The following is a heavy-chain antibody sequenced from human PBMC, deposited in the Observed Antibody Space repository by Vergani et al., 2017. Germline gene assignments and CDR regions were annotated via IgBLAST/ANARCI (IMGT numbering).Heavy chain of an antibody. Sequence: QVQLQESGPGLLKPSETLSLTCAVYGGSFSGYYWSWIRQPPGKGLEWIGEINHSGSTNYNPSLKSRVTISVDTSKNQFSLKLSSVTAADTAVYYCARGKAAAGRSYNWFDPWGQGTLVTVSS. CDR1: GGSFSGYY. CDR3: ARGKAAAGRSYNWFDP. J-gene: IGHJ5*02. D-gene: IGHD6-13*01. V-gene: IGHV4-34*01. CDR2: INHSGST.